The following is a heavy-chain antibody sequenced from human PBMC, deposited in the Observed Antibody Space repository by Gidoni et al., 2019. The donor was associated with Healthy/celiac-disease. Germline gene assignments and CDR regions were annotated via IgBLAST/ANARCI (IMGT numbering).Heavy chain of an antibody. CDR2: IYYSGST. J-gene: IGHJ4*02. D-gene: IGHD3-10*01. Sequence: QLRLQGSGAGLVWHSEALSRTGTGSGGSIRSSSYDWGWIRQPPGKGVEWIGWIYYSGSTYYNPSRKRRVTISVDTSKNQSSLTLSSVTAADTAVYYCARFSGTESMAKSLDYWGQGTLVTVSS. CDR3: ARFSGTESMAKSLDY. V-gene: IGHV4-39*01. CDR1: GGSIRSSSYD.